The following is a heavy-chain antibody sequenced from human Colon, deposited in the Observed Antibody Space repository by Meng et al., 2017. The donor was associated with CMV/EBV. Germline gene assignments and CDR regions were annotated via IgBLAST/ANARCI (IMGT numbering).Heavy chain of an antibody. CDR2: INHSGST. CDR1: GAFSVYY. V-gene: IGHV4-34*01. CDR3: AHGSSIATTY. Sequence: QLQLQQRGEGRLKRSETWSLAGAVAGAFSVYYWSWIRQAPGKGLECIGEINHSGSTSYNPYLKSRVTISVDMSKNQFSLKLSSVTAADTAVYYCAHGSSIATTYWGQGTLVTVSS. J-gene: IGHJ4*02. D-gene: IGHD5-24*01.